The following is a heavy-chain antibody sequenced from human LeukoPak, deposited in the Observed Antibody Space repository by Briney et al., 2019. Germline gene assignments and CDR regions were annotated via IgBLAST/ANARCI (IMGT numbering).Heavy chain of an antibody. D-gene: IGHD4-17*01. J-gene: IGHJ6*02. CDR3: AKTHGDYVYYFFYAMDV. CDR1: GGSMSSYY. V-gene: IGHV3-33*08. Sequence: LSLTCTVSGGSMSSYYWSWIRQPPGKGLEWVAVIWYDGSNKYYADSVKGRFTISRDSSKNTLYLQMNSLRAEDTAVYYCAKTHGDYVYYFFYAMDVWGQGTTVTVSS. CDR2: IWYDGSNK.